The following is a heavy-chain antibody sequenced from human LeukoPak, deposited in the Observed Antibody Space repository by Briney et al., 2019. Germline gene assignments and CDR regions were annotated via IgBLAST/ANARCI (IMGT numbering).Heavy chain of an antibody. V-gene: IGHV3-7*01. D-gene: IGHD3-10*02. CDR1: GFTFSSYW. CDR2: IKQDGSEQ. J-gene: IGHJ6*04. CDR3: AELGITMIGGV. Sequence: GGSLRLSCAASGFTFSSYWMSWVRQAPGKGLEWVANIKQDGSEQYYVDSVKGRFTISRDNAKNSLYLQMNSLRAEDTAVYYCAELGITMIGGVWGKGTTVTISS.